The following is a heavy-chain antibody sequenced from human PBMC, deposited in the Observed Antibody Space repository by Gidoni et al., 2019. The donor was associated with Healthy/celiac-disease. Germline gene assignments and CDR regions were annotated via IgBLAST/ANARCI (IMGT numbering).Heavy chain of an antibody. V-gene: IGHV3-30-3*01. CDR2: ISYDGSNK. D-gene: IGHD1-20*01. Sequence: QVQLVESGGGVVQPGRSLRLSCAASGFTFSSYAMHWVRQAPGKGLEWVAVISYDGSNKYYADSVKGRFTISRDNSKNTLYLQMNSLRAEDTAVYYCARDILNFYFDYWGQGTLVTVSS. CDR3: ARDILNFYFDY. CDR1: GFTFSSYA. J-gene: IGHJ4*02.